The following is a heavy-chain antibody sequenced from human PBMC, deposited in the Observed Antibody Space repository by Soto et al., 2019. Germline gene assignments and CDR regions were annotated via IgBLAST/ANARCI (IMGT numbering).Heavy chain of an antibody. CDR1: GGSISSGGYY. Sequence: QVQLQESGPGLVKPSQTLSLTCTVSGGSISSGGYYWSWIRQHPGKGLEWIGYIYNSGSTYYNPSLTSRVTISVDTSKNQFSLKLSSVTAADTAVYYCARSGSGSYPFDYWGQGTLVTVSS. CDR3: ARSGSGSYPFDY. J-gene: IGHJ4*02. D-gene: IGHD3-10*01. CDR2: IYNSGST. V-gene: IGHV4-31*03.